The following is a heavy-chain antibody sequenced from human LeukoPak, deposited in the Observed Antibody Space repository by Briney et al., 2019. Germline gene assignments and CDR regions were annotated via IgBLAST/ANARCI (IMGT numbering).Heavy chain of an antibody. CDR1: GFTFSNYW. CDR2: INQDGSEK. J-gene: IGHJ3*02. CDR3: ARDGGGDIVVAFAFDI. D-gene: IGHD2-15*01. Sequence: GGSLRLSCAASGFTFSNYWMSWVRQAPGKGLEWVAHINQDGSEKDYVDSVKGRFTISRDNAKNSLYLQMNSLRAEDTAVYYCARDGGGDIVVAFAFDIWGQGTMVTVSS. V-gene: IGHV3-7*05.